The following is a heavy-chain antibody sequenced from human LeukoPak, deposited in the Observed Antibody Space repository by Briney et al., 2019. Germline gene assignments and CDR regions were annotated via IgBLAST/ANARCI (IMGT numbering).Heavy chain of an antibody. CDR2: IYYSGST. Sequence: SETLSLTCTVSGGSISSYYWSWIRQPPGKGLEWIGYIYYSGSTNYNPSLKSRVTISVDTSKNQFSLKLSSVTAADTAVYYCARVYRWSSLYYFDYWGQGTLVTVSS. J-gene: IGHJ4*02. V-gene: IGHV4-59*12. CDR1: GGSISSYY. D-gene: IGHD1-26*01. CDR3: ARVYRWSSLYYFDY.